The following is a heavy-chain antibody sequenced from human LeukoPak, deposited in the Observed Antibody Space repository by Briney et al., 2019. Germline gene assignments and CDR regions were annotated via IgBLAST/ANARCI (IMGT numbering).Heavy chain of an antibody. J-gene: IGHJ4*02. CDR2: IKEDGGEI. Sequence: GGSLRLSCAASGFTFSSYWMSWVRQAPGKGLEWVANIKEDGGEIHFVDSMKGWFTISRDNAKNSLYLQMNSLRGDDTAVYYCARSGYSHSWDYWGQGTLVIVSS. D-gene: IGHD1-26*01. V-gene: IGHV3-7*03. CDR3: ARSGYSHSWDY. CDR1: GFTFSSYW.